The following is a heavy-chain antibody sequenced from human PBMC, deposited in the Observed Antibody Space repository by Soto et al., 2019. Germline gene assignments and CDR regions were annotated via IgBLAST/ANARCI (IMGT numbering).Heavy chain of an antibody. V-gene: IGHV1-24*01. CDR3: ATKDYYDSSGYNDAFDI. Sequence: GESLKISCKVSGYTLTELSMHWVRQAPGKGLERMGGFDPEDGDTIYEQKFQGRVTLTEDTSTDKAYIELSSLRSEDTAVYYYATKDYYDSSGYNDAFDIWGQGTMVTVSS. D-gene: IGHD3-22*01. J-gene: IGHJ3*02. CDR2: FDPEDGDT. CDR1: GYTLTELS.